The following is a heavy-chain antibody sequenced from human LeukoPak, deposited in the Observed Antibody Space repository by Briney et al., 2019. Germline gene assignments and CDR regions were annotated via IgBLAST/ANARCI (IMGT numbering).Heavy chain of an antibody. V-gene: IGHV3-30-3*01. CDR1: GFTFSSYA. D-gene: IGHD5-18*01. CDR3: ARSGIQLWMGYFDY. Sequence: PGGSLRLSCAASGFTFSSYAMHWVRQAPGKGLEWVAVISYDGSNKYYADSVKGRFTISRDNSKNTLYLQMNSMRAEDTAVYYCARSGIQLWMGYFDYWGKGTLVTVSS. J-gene: IGHJ4*02. CDR2: ISYDGSNK.